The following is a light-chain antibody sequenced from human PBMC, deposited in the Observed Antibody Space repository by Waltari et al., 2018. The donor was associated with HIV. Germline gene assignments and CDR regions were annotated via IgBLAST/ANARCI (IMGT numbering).Light chain of an antibody. CDR3: QQSKTFPLD. V-gene: IGKV3-11*01. Sequence: EIVLTQSPATLSLSPGERATLSCRASHSVGTYLAWYQQKLGQPPRLLIHDASNRATGIPPRFSGSGSGTDFTLTISSLEPEDFATYYCQQSKTFPLDFGQGSKLEI. CDR2: DAS. J-gene: IGKJ2*01. CDR1: HSVGTY.